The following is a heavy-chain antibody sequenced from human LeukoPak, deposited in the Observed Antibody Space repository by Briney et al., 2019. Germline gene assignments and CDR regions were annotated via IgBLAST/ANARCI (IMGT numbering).Heavy chain of an antibody. CDR2: ISSSSSTI. CDR1: GFTFSNYG. CDR3: ARDRQYYYDSSGSDY. J-gene: IGHJ4*02. D-gene: IGHD3-22*01. Sequence: GGSLRLSCATSGFTFSNYGMNWVRQAPGKGLEWVSYISSSSSTIYYADSVKGRFTISRDNAKNSLYLQMNSLRDEDTAVYYCARDRQYYYDSSGSDYWGQGTLVTVSS. V-gene: IGHV3-48*02.